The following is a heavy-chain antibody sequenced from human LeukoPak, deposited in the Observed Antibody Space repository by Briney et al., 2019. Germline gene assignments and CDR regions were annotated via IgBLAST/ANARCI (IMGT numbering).Heavy chain of an antibody. D-gene: IGHD2/OR15-2a*01. Sequence: GGSLRLSCAASGFTFRSYWMRWVRQAPGKGLEWLGHINQEASRTDHADSVKGRFTISRDNSRDLLYLHMSSLRAEDTAVYYCAKYLSRAFDSWGQGILVSVSS. J-gene: IGHJ4*02. V-gene: IGHV3-7*01. CDR2: INQEASRT. CDR1: GFTFRSYW. CDR3: AKYLSRAFDS.